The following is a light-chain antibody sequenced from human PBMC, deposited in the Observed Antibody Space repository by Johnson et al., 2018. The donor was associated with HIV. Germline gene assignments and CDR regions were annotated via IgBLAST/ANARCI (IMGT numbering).Light chain of an antibody. CDR3: GKWDSSLKL. J-gene: IGLJ1*01. CDR2: DTN. CDR1: SSNIGNNY. Sequence: QSVLTQPPSVSAAPGQKVTISCSGSSSNIGNNYVSWYQQLPGTAPKLLIYDTNKRPSGIPDRFSGSKSGTSATLGITGLQTGDESDYYCGKWDSSLKLFGTGTKVPVL. V-gene: IGLV1-51*01.